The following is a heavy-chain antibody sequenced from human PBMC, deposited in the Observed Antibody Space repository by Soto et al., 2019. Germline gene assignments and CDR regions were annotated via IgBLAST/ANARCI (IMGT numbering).Heavy chain of an antibody. D-gene: IGHD1-1*01. V-gene: IGHV3-23*01. CDR3: AKEQTWSRTQAFEI. CDR2: ISGSGGSP. CDR1: GFTFSFYA. Sequence: EVQLLESGGGLVQPGGSLRLSCAASGFTFSFYAMNWVRQAPGKGLEWVSTISGSGGSPYYADSVQGRFTISRDNSKNTLYLQMDSLRAEDTAVYYCAKEQTWSRTQAFEIWGQGTMVTVSS. J-gene: IGHJ3*02.